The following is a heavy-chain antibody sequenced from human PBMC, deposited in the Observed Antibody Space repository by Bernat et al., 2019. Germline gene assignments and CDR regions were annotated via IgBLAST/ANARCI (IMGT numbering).Heavy chain of an antibody. Sequence: EVQLVESGGGVVRPGGSLRLSCAASGFTFDDYGMSWVRQAPGKGLEWVSGINWNGGSTGYADSVKGRFTISRDNAKNSLYLQMNSLRAEDMALYYCARDGDYVWGSYRWGSFDYWGQGTLVTVSS. J-gene: IGHJ4*02. V-gene: IGHV3-20*04. CDR2: INWNGGST. CDR3: ARDGDYVWGSYRWGSFDY. D-gene: IGHD3-16*02. CDR1: GFTFDDYG.